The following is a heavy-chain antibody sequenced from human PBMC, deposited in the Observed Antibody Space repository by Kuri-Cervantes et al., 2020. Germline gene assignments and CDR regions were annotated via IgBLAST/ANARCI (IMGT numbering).Heavy chain of an antibody. Sequence: ASVKVSCKVSGYTLTELSMHWVRQAPGKGLEWMGGFDPEDGETIYAQKFQGRVTMTEDTSTDTAYMELRSLRSDDTAVYYCARDEMGYSSSSKGGNWFDPWGQGTLVTVSS. V-gene: IGHV1-24*01. J-gene: IGHJ5*02. CDR3: ARDEMGYSSSSKGGNWFDP. CDR1: GYTLTELS. D-gene: IGHD6-13*01. CDR2: FDPEDGET.